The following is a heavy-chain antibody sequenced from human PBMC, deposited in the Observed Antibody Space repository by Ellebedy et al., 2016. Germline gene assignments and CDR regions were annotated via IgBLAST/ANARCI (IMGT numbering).Heavy chain of an antibody. CDR1: GGSISSYY. CDR2: IYYSGNT. V-gene: IGHV4-59*01. Sequence: SETLSLXCTVSGGSISSYYWSWIRQPPGKGLEWIGHIYYSGNTNYNPSLTSRVTISLDTSENQFSLKLISVTAADTAVYFCARKRDGTYIDYWGQGTLVTVSS. D-gene: IGHD2-15*01. CDR3: ARKRDGTYIDY. J-gene: IGHJ4*02.